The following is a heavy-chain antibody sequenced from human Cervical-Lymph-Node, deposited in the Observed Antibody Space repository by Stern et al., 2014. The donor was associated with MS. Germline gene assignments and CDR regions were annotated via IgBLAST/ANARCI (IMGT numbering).Heavy chain of an antibody. Sequence: QVQLVQSGTEVKKPGASVKVSCKTSGYTFTSHGTSWVRQVPGQGLEWRGWITTHNGNTDYAQKVQDRVPLTTDTSTNIAYMELRSLRSDDTAVYYCARSSSWYFDYWGQGTLVAVSS. CDR2: ITTHNGNT. J-gene: IGHJ4*02. D-gene: IGHD6-13*01. CDR1: GYTFTSHG. CDR3: ARSSSWYFDY. V-gene: IGHV1-18*01.